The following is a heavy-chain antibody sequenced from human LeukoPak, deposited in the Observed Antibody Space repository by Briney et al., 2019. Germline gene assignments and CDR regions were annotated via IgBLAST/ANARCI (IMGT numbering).Heavy chain of an antibody. CDR2: ISSSSSYI. D-gene: IGHD4-11*01. V-gene: IGHV3-21*01. CDR3: ARDYTVTIFDY. Sequence: GGSLRLSCAASGFTFSSYSMNWVRQAPGKGLEWVSSISSSSSYIYYADSVKGRFTISRDNAENSLYLQMNSLRAEDTAVYYCARDYTVTIFDYWGQGTLVTVSS. J-gene: IGHJ4*02. CDR1: GFTFSSYS.